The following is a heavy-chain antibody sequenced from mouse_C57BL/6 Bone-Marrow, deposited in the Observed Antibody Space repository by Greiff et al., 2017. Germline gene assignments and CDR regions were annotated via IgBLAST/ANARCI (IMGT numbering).Heavy chain of an antibody. V-gene: IGHV1-42*01. CDR2: INPSTGGT. CDR3: ARCGDFMDY. CDR1: GYSFTGYY. J-gene: IGHJ4*01. Sequence: EVKLMESGPELVKPGASVKISCKASGYSFTGYYMNWVKQSPEKSLEWIGEINPSTGGTTYNQKFKAKATLTVDKSSSTAYMQLKSLTSEDSAVYYCARCGDFMDYWGQGTSVTVSS.